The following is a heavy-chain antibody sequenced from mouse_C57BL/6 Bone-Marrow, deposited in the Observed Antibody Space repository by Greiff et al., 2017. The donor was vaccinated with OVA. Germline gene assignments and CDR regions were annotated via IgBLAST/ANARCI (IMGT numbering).Heavy chain of an antibody. Sequence: QVQLQQSGAELVKPGASVKLSCKASGYTFTSYWMHWVKQRPGQGLEWIGMIHPNSGSTNYNEKFKSKATLTVDKSSSTAYMQLSSLTSEDSAVYYCAIYYGSSPWYFDVWGTGTTVTVSS. CDR3: AIYYGSSPWYFDV. CDR2: IHPNSGST. V-gene: IGHV1-64*01. CDR1: GYTFTSYW. J-gene: IGHJ1*03. D-gene: IGHD1-1*01.